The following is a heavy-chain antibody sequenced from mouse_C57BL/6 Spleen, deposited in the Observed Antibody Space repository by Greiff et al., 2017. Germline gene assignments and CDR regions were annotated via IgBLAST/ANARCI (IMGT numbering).Heavy chain of an antibody. V-gene: IGHV1-22*01. Sequence: EVQLQQSGPELVKPGASVTMSCKASGYTFTDYNMHWVKQSHGKSLEWIGYINPNNGGTSYNQKFKGKATLTVNKSSSTAYMELRSLTSEDSAVYYCARYYYGSSLDYWGQGTTLTVSS. D-gene: IGHD1-1*01. J-gene: IGHJ2*01. CDR3: ARYYYGSSLDY. CDR1: GYTFTDYN. CDR2: INPNNGGT.